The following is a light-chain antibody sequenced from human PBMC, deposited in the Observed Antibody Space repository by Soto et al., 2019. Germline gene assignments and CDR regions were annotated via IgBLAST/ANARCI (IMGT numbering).Light chain of an antibody. CDR3: QQYVRTPYT. J-gene: IGKJ2*01. CDR1: QSFSSSY. V-gene: IGKV3-20*01. Sequence: EIVLTQSPGTLSLSPGERATLSCRASQSFSSSYLVWYQQKPGQAPGVLMHGPSSRATGIPDRFSGSGSGTDFSLTISRLEPEDFAVYYCQQYVRTPYTFGQGTKLEIK. CDR2: GPS.